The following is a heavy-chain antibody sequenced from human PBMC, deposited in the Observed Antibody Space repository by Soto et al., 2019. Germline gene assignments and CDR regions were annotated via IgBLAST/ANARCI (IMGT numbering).Heavy chain of an antibody. J-gene: IGHJ4*02. V-gene: IGHV3-23*01. CDR2: ISPTGGST. Sequence: EVQLLESGGNLVQPGGSLRLSCAGSGFPFSTYAVSWVRQTPGKGLEWVSAISPTGGSTYYADSVRCRFTISRDNSKNTVFLQMSGLRAEDTAIYYCAKAKRGILPTTTGGLAYWGQGTVLSVSS. D-gene: IGHD5-12*01. CDR3: AKAKRGILPTTTGGLAY. CDR1: GFPFSTYA.